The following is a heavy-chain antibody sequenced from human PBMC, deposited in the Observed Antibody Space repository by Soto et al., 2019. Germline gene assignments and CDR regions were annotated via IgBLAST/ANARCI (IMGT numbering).Heavy chain of an antibody. CDR2: ISGSGSTT. D-gene: IGHD3-22*01. Sequence: VQLLESGGGLVQPGVSLRLSGAASGFSFNNHAMTWVRQAPGKGLEWVSVISGSGSTTHYADSVKGRFTISRDNSKDSLDLQMNSLRPEDTAVYYCAKERLIHTMVVVGAFDFWGLGTMVTVPS. J-gene: IGHJ3*01. V-gene: IGHV3-23*01. CDR3: AKERLIHTMVVVGAFDF. CDR1: GFSFNNHA.